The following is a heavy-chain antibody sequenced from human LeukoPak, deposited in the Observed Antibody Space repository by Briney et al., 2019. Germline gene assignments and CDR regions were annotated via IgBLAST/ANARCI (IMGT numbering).Heavy chain of an antibody. V-gene: IGHV4-59*08. J-gene: IGHJ3*02. CDR1: GGSINSHY. CDR3: ARHRQYDADAFDI. Sequence: SETLSLTCTVSGGSINSHYWTWIRQPPGKRLEWIGFMSYSGNTKYNPSLKSRVTISGDMSKNQFTVKLISVTAADTAVYFCARHRQYDADAFDIWGQGTMVTVSS. CDR2: MSYSGNT. D-gene: IGHD2-8*01.